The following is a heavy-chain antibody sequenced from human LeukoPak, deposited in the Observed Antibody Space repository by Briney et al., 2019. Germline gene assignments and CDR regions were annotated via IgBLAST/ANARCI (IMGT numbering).Heavy chain of an antibody. CDR3: ARDDGSSCFSY. Sequence: GGSLRLSCAASGFTFSDFWMDWLRQAPGKGLEWVASINPGGSDHHCVDSVKGRFSISRDSAKNSLYLQMNSLRVEDTAMYYCARDDGSSCFSYWGQGALVTVSS. CDR1: GFTFSDFW. CDR2: INPGGSDH. V-gene: IGHV3-7*01. J-gene: IGHJ4*02. D-gene: IGHD3-10*01.